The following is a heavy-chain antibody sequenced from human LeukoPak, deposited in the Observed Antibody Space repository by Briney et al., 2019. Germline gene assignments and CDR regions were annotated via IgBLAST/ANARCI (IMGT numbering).Heavy chain of an antibody. J-gene: IGHJ5*02. CDR2: INHSGST. CDR3: ARVRGNWNYVLWFGP. CDR1: GGSFSGYY. V-gene: IGHV4-34*01. D-gene: IGHD1-7*01. Sequence: SETLSLTCAVYGGSFSGYYWSWIRQPPGKGLEWIGEINHSGSTNYNPSLKSRVTISVDTSKNQFSLKLSSVTAADTAVYYCARVRGNWNYVLWFGPWGQGTLVTVSS.